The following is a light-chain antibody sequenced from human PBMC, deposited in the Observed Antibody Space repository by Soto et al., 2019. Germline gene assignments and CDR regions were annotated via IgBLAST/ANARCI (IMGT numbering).Light chain of an antibody. V-gene: IGLV4-69*01. J-gene: IGLJ2*01. CDR3: QTWGTGTLV. Sequence: QPVLTQSPSASASLGASVKLTCTLSSGHSNYDIAWHQQQPEKGPRYLMKLNSDGSHSKGDGIPDRFSGTSSGAERYLTISSLQSEDEADYYCQTWGTGTLVFGGGTKLTVL. CDR2: LNSDGSH. CDR1: SGHSNYD.